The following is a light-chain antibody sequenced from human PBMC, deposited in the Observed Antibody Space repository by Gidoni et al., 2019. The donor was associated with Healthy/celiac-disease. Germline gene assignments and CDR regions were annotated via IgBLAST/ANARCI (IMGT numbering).Light chain of an antibody. CDR3: QQYDNLPPFT. Sequence: DFQMTQSPSSLSASVGDRVTITCQASQDISNYLNWYQQKPGKAPKLLIYDASNLETGGPSRFSGSGSGTDFTFTISSLQPEDIATYYCQQYDNLPPFTFGPGTKVDIK. V-gene: IGKV1-33*01. CDR1: QDISNY. CDR2: DAS. J-gene: IGKJ3*01.